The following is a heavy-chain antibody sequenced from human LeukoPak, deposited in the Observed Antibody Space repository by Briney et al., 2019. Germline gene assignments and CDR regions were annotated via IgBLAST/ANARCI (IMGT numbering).Heavy chain of an antibody. CDR1: GGSISNYY. Sequence: SETLSLTCTVSGGSISNYYWSWIRQPAGKGLEWIGRIYTSGSTNYNPSLKSRVTISVGTSKNQFSLKLRSVTAADTAVYYCAKDLTMIVVVTLLFDYWGQGTLVTVSS. V-gene: IGHV4-4*07. D-gene: IGHD3-22*01. CDR3: AKDLTMIVVVTLLFDY. J-gene: IGHJ4*02. CDR2: IYTSGST.